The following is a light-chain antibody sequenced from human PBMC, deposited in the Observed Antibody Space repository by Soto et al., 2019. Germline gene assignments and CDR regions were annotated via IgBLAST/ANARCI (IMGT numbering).Light chain of an antibody. J-gene: IGLJ2*01. CDR2: EVS. CDR3: SSYTSSITYVV. Sequence: QSALTQPASVSGSPGPSITISCTGSSRDVGGYNYVSWYQQHPDKAPKVIIYEVSNRPSGVSNRFSGSKSGNTASLTISGLQAEDEADYYCSSYTSSITYVVFGGGTQLTVL. V-gene: IGLV2-14*01. CDR1: SRDVGGYNY.